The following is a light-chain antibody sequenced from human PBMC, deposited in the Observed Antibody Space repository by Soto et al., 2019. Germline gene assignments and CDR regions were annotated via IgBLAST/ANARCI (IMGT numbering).Light chain of an antibody. Sequence: QSVLIQPPSASGTPGQRVTISCPGSSSNIGSHTVNWYQQLPGTAPKLLICRDNQRPSGVPDRFSGSKSGTSASLAISGLQSEDEADYYCAAWDDNLPGYVFGTGTKVTVL. V-gene: IGLV1-44*01. J-gene: IGLJ1*01. CDR2: RDN. CDR3: AAWDDNLPGYV. CDR1: SSNIGSHT.